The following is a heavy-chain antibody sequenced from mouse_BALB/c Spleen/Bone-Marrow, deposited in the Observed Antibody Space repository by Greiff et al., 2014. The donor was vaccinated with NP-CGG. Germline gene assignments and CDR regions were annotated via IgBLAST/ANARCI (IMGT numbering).Heavy chain of an antibody. Sequence: QVQLQQPGAGLVRPGASVKLSCKASGYTFTSYWINWVKQRPGQGLEWIGNIYPSDSYTNYNQKFKDKATLTVDKSSSTAYMQLSSPTSEDSAVYYCTTGTRFAYWGQGTLVTVSA. CDR3: TTGTRFAY. J-gene: IGHJ3*01. V-gene: IGHV1-69*02. CDR2: IYPSDSYT. CDR1: GYTFTSYW. D-gene: IGHD4-1*01.